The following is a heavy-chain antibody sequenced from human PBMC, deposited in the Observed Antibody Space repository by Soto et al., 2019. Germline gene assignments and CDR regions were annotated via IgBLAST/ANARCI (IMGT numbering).Heavy chain of an antibody. CDR2: INEHGSEM. CDR1: GFTFSNYW. J-gene: IGHJ4*02. Sequence: GGSLRLFCAASGFTFSNYWINWVRQAPGEGLEWVANINEHGSEMHYVDSVKGRFTISRDNAKNSVYLQMNSLRAEDTAVYYCLSFWTDSWGQGSLVTVSS. V-gene: IGHV3-7*03. D-gene: IGHD1-1*01. CDR3: LSFWTDS.